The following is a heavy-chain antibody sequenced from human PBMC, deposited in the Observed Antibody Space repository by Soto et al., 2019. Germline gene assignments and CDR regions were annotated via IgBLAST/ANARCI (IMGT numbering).Heavy chain of an antibody. D-gene: IGHD6-13*01. CDR2: IIPIFGTA. Sequence: SVKVSCKASGGAFSSYAISWVLQAPGQGLEWMGGIIPIFGTANYAQKFQGRVTITADKSTSTAYMELSSLRSEDTAVYYCASHHSYSSSYYWFDPWGQGTLVTVSS. CDR1: GGAFSSYA. J-gene: IGHJ5*02. CDR3: ASHHSYSSSYYWFDP. V-gene: IGHV1-69*06.